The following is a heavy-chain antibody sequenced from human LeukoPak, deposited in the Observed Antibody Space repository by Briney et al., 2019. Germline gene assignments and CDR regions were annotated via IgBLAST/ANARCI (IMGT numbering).Heavy chain of an antibody. V-gene: IGHV4-39*07. CDR1: GGSISSSSYY. CDR2: IYYTGST. Sequence: SETLSLTCTVSGGSISSSSYYWGWIRQPPGKGLEWIGSIYYTGSTYYNPSLKSRVTISVDMSKNQFSLKLSSVTAADTAVYYCARDAAQYCGGGSCYSGKWFDPWGQGTLVTVSS. D-gene: IGHD2-15*01. J-gene: IGHJ5*02. CDR3: ARDAAQYCGGGSCYSGKWFDP.